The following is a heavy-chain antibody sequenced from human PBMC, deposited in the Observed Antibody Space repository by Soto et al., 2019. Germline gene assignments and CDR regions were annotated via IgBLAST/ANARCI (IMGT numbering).Heavy chain of an antibody. V-gene: IGHV4-39*01. J-gene: IGHJ6*02. CDR1: SYSVNTKSYS. CDR3: VRLNGYCISTNCHGYYGMDV. CDR2: IYSSENT. Sequence: SQTMSLTSTVYSYSVNTKSYSLGWIRESPGRGLEWIGTIYSSENTYYNPSLLSRVTISVDTSKNEFSLRLSSVTAADTAVYYCVRLNGYCISTNCHGYYGMDVWGQGTTVT. D-gene: IGHD2-2*03.